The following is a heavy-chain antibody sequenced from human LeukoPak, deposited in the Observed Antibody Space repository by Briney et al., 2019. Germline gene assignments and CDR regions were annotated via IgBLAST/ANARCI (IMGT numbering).Heavy chain of an antibody. CDR3: ARGGTYQPLLGY. CDR1: ALTFSSTS. J-gene: IGHJ4*02. D-gene: IGHD2-2*01. Sequence: GGSLRLSCAASALTFSSTSMNSVRQAPGKGLEWVSSITSSSSYIYYADSVKGRFTISRDNAKNSLYLQLNSLRAQETAVYYCARGGTYQPLLGYWGQGTLVTVSS. CDR2: ITSSSSYI. V-gene: IGHV3-21*01.